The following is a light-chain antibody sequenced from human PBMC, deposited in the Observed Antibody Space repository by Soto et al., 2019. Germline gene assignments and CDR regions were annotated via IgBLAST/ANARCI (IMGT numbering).Light chain of an antibody. CDR3: QQYGSSPPIT. CDR1: QSVSSSY. CDR2: GAS. Sequence: ENELKQSPGTVSLSPGERASLSCRASQSVSSSYLAWYQQKPGQAPRLLIYGASSRATGIPDRFSGSGSGTDFTLTISRLEPEDFAVYYCQQYGSSPPITFGQGTRLEIK. V-gene: IGKV3-20*01. J-gene: IGKJ5*01.